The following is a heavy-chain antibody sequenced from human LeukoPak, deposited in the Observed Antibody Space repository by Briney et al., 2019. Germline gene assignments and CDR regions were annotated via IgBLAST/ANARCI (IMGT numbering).Heavy chain of an antibody. CDR1: GGTFTIHA. V-gene: IGHV1-69*13. CDR3: ARLHGEYDPDWYFDL. CDR2: IIPIFGTP. D-gene: IGHD4-17*01. Sequence: GASVKVSCNASGGTFTIHAISWVRQAPGQGLEWMGAIIPIFGTPNYAQYFQGRVTITADASTSTVYMERSSLRSEDTAVYYCARLHGEYDPDWYFDLWGRGTLVTVSS. J-gene: IGHJ2*01.